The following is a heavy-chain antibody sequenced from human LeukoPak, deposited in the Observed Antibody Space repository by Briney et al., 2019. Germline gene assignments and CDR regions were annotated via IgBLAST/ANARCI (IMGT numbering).Heavy chain of an antibody. V-gene: IGHV1-18*04. CDR3: ARASTHRYNWKSGQLNDAFDI. CDR1: GYTFTGYY. Sequence: GASVKVSCKASGYTFTGYYMHWVRQAPGQGLEWMGWVSAYNGNTNYAQKLQGRVTMTTDTSTSTAYMELRSLRSDDTAVYYCARASTHRYNWKSGQLNDAFDIWGQGTMVTVSS. D-gene: IGHD1-20*01. CDR2: VSAYNGNT. J-gene: IGHJ3*02.